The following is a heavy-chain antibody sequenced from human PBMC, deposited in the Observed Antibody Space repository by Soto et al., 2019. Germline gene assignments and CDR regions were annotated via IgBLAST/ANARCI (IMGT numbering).Heavy chain of an antibody. Sequence: QVQLQESGPGRVKPSQTLSLTCTVSGGSISSGDYYWSWIRQPPGKGLEWIGYIYYSGSTYYNLSIMVRVTMPVNTHKNKFSLKLSTVTAADTAVYYCARGVGPGGEIQQIGRYFDLWGRGTLVTVSS. CDR1: GGSISSGDYY. J-gene: IGHJ2*01. V-gene: IGHV4-30-4*01. CDR3: ARGVGPGGEIQQIGRYFDL. D-gene: IGHD3-16*01. CDR2: IYYSGST.